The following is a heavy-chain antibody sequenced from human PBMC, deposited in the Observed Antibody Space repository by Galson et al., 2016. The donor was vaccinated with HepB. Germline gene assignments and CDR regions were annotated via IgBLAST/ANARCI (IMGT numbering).Heavy chain of an antibody. CDR2: INAGSGNT. CDR3: ARGWVDD. CDR1: GYPFTKFA. J-gene: IGHJ4*02. V-gene: IGHV1-3*01. Sequence: SVKVSCKASGYPFTKFAMHWVRQAPGQRLEWMGWINAGSGNTKYSQKIQGRVTITRDTSASTAYMELSSLRSEDTAVYYCARGWVDDWGQGTLVTVSS. D-gene: IGHD1-26*01.